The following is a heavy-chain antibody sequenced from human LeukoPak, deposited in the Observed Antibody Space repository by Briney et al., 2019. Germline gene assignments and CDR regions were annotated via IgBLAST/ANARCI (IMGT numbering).Heavy chain of an antibody. CDR3: AKAATTVTTSYWYFDL. D-gene: IGHD4-17*01. V-gene: IGHV3-23*01. J-gene: IGHJ2*01. Sequence: GGSLRLSCAASGFTFSSYAMSWVRQAPGKGLEWVSAISGSGGSTYYADSVKGRFTISRDNSKNTLYLQMTSLRAEDTAVYYCAKAATTVTTSYWYFDLWGRGTLVTVSS. CDR2: ISGSGGST. CDR1: GFTFSSYA.